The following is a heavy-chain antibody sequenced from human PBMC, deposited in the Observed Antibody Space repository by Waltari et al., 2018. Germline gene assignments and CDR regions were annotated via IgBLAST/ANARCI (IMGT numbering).Heavy chain of an antibody. Sequence: QVQLVQSGAEVKKPGASVKVSCKASGYTFTSYGISWVRQAPGQGLEWMGRISAYNGNTNYAQKLQGRVTMTTDTSTSTAYMELRSLRSDDTAVYYCARDFIRLKQQLVHFDYWGQGTLVTVSS. CDR3: ARDFIRLKQQLVHFDY. D-gene: IGHD6-13*01. CDR2: ISAYNGNT. J-gene: IGHJ4*02. CDR1: GYTFTSYG. V-gene: IGHV1-18*01.